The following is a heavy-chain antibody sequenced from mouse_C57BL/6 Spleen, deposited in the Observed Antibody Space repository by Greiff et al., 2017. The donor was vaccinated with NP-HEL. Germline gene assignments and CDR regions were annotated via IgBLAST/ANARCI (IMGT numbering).Heavy chain of an antibody. CDR3: ARLQDSSGSAWFAY. CDR2: ISSGGSYT. D-gene: IGHD3-2*02. V-gene: IGHV5-6*01. CDR1: GFTFSSYG. Sequence: EVMLVESGGDLVKPGGSLKLSCAASGFTFSSYGMSWVRQTPDKRLEWVATISSGGSYTYYPDSVKGRFTISRDNAKNTLYLQMSSLKAEDTAMYYCARLQDSSGSAWFAYWGQGTLVTVSA. J-gene: IGHJ3*01.